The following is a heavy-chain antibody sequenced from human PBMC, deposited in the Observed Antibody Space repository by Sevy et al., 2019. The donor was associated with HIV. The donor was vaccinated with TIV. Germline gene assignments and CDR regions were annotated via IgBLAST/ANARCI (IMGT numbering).Heavy chain of an antibody. CDR1: GFSLSSYW. J-gene: IGHJ6*02. V-gene: IGHV3-7*01. CDR2: IKQDGSEK. Sequence: GGSLRLSCAASGFSLSSYWMSWVRQAPGKGLEWVANIKQDGSEKYYVDSVKGRFTISRDNAKSSLYLQMNSLKAEDTAVYDCARVQQWLANYFYYYGMDVWGQGTTVTVSS. CDR3: ARVQQWLANYFYYYGMDV. D-gene: IGHD6-19*01.